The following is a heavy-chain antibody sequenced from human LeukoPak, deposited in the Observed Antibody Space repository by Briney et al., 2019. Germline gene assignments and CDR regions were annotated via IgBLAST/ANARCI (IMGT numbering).Heavy chain of an antibody. CDR1: GYTFTGYY. Sequence: ASVKVSCKASGYTFTGYYMHWVRQAPGQGLEWMGWINPNSGGTNYAQKFQGRVTMTRDTSISTAYMELSSLRSEDTAVYYCAREEITGTTSYNWFDPWGQGTLVTVSS. D-gene: IGHD1-20*01. CDR3: AREEITGTTSYNWFDP. CDR2: INPNSGGT. J-gene: IGHJ5*02. V-gene: IGHV1-2*02.